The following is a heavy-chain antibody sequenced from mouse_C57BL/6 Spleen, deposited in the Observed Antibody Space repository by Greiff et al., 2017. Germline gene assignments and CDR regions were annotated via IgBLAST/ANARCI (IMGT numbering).Heavy chain of an antibody. CDR2: IYPGNSDT. Sequence: VQLQQSGTVLARPGASVKMSCKTSGYTFTSYWMHWVKQRPGQGLAWIGAIYPGNSDTSYNQKFKGKAKLTAVTSASTAYMELSSLTNEDAAVYYCTRGYDGYYVGAMDDWGQGTSVTVSS. CDR1: GYTFTSYW. CDR3: TRGYDGYYVGAMDD. D-gene: IGHD2-3*01. V-gene: IGHV1-5*01. J-gene: IGHJ4*01.